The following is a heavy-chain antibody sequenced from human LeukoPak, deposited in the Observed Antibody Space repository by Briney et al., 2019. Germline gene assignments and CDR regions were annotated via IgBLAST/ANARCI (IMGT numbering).Heavy chain of an antibody. V-gene: IGHV1-46*01. D-gene: IGHD6-13*01. CDR3: ARAPMGAAALY. J-gene: IGHJ4*02. Sequence: GASVKVSCKASGYTFTSYYMHWVRQAPGQGLEWMGIINPSGGSTSYAQKFQGRVTMTRDTSTSTVYMELRSLRSDDTAFYYCARAPMGAAALYWGQGTLVTVSS. CDR1: GYTFTSYY. CDR2: INPSGGST.